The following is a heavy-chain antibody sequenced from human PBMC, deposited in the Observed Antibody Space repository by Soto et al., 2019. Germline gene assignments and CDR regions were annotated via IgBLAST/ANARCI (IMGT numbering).Heavy chain of an antibody. Sequence: SLRPSCSDSVFTFADYALHSVLQSPLNCLECGSGISWNSGSIGYSDSVKGRFTISRDNAKNSLYLQMNSLRAEDTALYYCAKAGLGCSSTSCYTEANWFDPWAKGTLVTAS. J-gene: IGHJ5*02. V-gene: IGHV3-9*01. CDR2: ISWNSGSI. D-gene: IGHD2-2*02. CDR3: AKAGLGCSSTSCYTEANWFDP. CDR1: VFTFADYA.